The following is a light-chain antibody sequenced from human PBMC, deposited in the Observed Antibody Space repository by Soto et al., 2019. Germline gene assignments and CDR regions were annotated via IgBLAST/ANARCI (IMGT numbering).Light chain of an antibody. J-gene: IGKJ5*01. CDR3: QQRSNWPIT. CDR2: DAS. Sequence: EIVLTQSPATLSLSPGERAPLSCRASQSASSYLAWYQQKPGQAPRLLIYDASNRATGIPARFSGSGSGTDFTLTISSLEPEDFAVYYCQQRSNWPITFGQGTRLEIK. V-gene: IGKV3-11*01. CDR1: QSASSY.